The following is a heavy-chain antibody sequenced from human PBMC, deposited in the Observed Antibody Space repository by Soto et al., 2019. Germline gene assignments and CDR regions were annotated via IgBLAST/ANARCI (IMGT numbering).Heavy chain of an antibody. Sequence: SSETLSPTFAVYGGSFRGYYWSLIRPPPGKGLEWIGEINHSGSTNYNPSLKSRVTISVDTSKNQFSLKLSSVTAADTAVYYCARGSLGQWPRLNYWGQGTLVTVSS. D-gene: IGHD3-16*01. CDR2: INHSGST. CDR1: GGSFRGYY. V-gene: IGHV4-34*01. CDR3: ARGSLGQWPRLNY. J-gene: IGHJ4*02.